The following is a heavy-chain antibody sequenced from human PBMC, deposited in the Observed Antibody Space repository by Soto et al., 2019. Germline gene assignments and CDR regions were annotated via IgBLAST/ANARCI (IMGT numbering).Heavy chain of an antibody. V-gene: IGHV5-51*01. CDR2: IYPGDSDT. J-gene: IGHJ6*02. CDR3: ARTAAGTSHYYYGMDV. Sequence: GESLKISCKGSGYSFTSYWIGWVRQMPWKGLEWMGIIYPGDSDTRYSPSFQGQVTISADKSISTAYLQWSSLKASDTAMYYCARTAAGTSHYYYGMDVWGQGTTVTVSS. CDR1: GYSFTSYW. D-gene: IGHD6-13*01.